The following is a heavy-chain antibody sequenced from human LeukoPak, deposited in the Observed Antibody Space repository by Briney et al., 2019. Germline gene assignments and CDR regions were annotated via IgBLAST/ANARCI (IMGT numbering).Heavy chain of an antibody. CDR3: ARDLPHCSGGSCYARWFDS. CDR2: ISGGSNYI. J-gene: IGHJ5*01. D-gene: IGHD2-15*01. CDR1: GFTFSSYT. Sequence: GGSLRLSCAASGFTFSSYTMSWVRQAPGKGLEWVSVISGGSNYIQYADSVKGRITISRDNAKNSLYLQMNSLRAEDTAVYYCARDLPHCSGGSCYARWFDSWGQGTPVTVSS. V-gene: IGHV3-21*01.